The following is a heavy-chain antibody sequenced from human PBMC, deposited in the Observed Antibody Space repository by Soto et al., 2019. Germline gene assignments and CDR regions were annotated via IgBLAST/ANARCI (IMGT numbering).Heavy chain of an antibody. Sequence: GASVKVSCKASGGTFSIYAIIWVRQAPGQGLEWMGGIIPIFGTANYAQKFQGRVTITADESTSTAYMELSSLRSEDTAVYYCAREERGYSYGYYYYYGMDVWGQGTTVTVSS. CDR1: GGTFSIYA. D-gene: IGHD5-18*01. J-gene: IGHJ6*02. CDR3: AREERGYSYGYYYYYGMDV. CDR2: IIPIFGTA. V-gene: IGHV1-69*13.